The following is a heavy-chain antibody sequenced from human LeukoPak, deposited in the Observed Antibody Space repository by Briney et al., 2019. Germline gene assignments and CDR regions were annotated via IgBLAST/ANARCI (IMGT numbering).Heavy chain of an antibody. J-gene: IGHJ5*02. Sequence: GGSLRLSCAESGYTFSAYGMQWVRQAPGKGLEWVGFVRYDGNDKYYADSVKSRFTISRDNAKNSLILQMNSLRAEDTAVYCCARARNAYSSSSGFIDPWGQGTLVTVSS. V-gene: IGHV3-30*02. D-gene: IGHD6-19*01. CDR3: ARARNAYSSSSGFIDP. CDR2: VRYDGNDK. CDR1: GYTFSAYG.